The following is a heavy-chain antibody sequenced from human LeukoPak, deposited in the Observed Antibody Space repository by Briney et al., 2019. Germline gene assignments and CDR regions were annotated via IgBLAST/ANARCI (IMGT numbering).Heavy chain of an antibody. CDR2: INQSGST. V-gene: IGHV4-34*08. Sequence: GSLRLSCAASGFTFSNSWMSWVRQAPGKGLEWVGEINQSGSTNYNPSLKSRVTISVDTSKNQFSLRLSSVTAADTAVYYCATIQRDHAFDIWGQGTMITVSS. D-gene: IGHD6-25*01. CDR3: ATIQRDHAFDI. CDR1: GFTFSNSW. J-gene: IGHJ3*02.